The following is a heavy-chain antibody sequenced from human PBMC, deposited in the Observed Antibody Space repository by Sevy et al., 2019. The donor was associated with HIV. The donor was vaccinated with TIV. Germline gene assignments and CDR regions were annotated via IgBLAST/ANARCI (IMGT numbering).Heavy chain of an antibody. CDR1: GYTFTSYG. J-gene: IGHJ5*02. V-gene: IGHV1-18*01. CDR3: ARTRGQFYCSSTSCYSTYNWFDP. Sequence: ASVKVSCKASGYTFTSYGISWVRQAPGQGLEWMGWISAYNGNTNYAQKLQGRVTMTTDTSTSTAYMDLRSLRSDDTAVYYCARTRGQFYCSSTSCYSTYNWFDPWGQGTLVTVSS. D-gene: IGHD2-2*01. CDR2: ISAYNGNT.